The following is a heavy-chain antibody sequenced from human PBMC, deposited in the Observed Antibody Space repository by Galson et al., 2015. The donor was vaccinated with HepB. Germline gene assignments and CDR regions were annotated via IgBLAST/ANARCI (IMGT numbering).Heavy chain of an antibody. CDR1: GSTFSNAW. V-gene: IGHV3-15*07. CDR2: IKRESDGGTT. J-gene: IGHJ6*02. D-gene: IGHD6-19*01. CDR3: TTDLGSGWYMSYYYGMDV. Sequence: SLRLSCAASGSTFSNAWMNWVRQAPGKGLEWVGRIKRESDGGTTDYAAPVQGRFTISRDDSKNTLYLQMNSLKTEDTAVYYCTTDLGSGWYMSYYYGMDVWGQGTTVTVSS.